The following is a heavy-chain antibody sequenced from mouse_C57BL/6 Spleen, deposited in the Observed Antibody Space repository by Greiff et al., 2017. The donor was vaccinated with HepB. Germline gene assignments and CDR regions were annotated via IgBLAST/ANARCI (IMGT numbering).Heavy chain of an antibody. Sequence: QVQLQQSGPELVKPGASVKISCKASGYAFSSSWMNWVKQRPGKGLEWIGRIYPGDGDTNYNGKFKGKATLTADKSSSTAYMQLSSLTSEDSAVYFCARKDYSNGGWFAYWGQGTLVTVSA. D-gene: IGHD2-5*01. V-gene: IGHV1-82*01. CDR3: ARKDYSNGGWFAY. J-gene: IGHJ3*01. CDR1: GYAFSSSW. CDR2: IYPGDGDT.